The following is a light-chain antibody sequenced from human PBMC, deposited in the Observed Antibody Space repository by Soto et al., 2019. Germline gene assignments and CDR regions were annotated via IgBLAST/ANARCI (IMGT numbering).Light chain of an antibody. CDR2: GAS. CDR3: QQRSNWIT. CDR1: QSISNN. V-gene: IGKV3-11*01. J-gene: IGKJ5*01. Sequence: IVISQSPATLSLSPGEKATLSCRASQSISNNFAWFQQKPGQVPRLLIYGASNRATGVSARFSGSGSGTDFTLTISSLEPEDFAVYYCQQRSNWITFGQGTRLEIK.